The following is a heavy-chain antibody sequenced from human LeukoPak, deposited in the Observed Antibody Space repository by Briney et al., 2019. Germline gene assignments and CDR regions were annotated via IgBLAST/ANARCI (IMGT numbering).Heavy chain of an antibody. V-gene: IGHV1-46*01. J-gene: IGHJ6*02. CDR3: ARGRGGYSSEAYYYYYYGMDV. CDR1: GYTFTSYY. Sequence: ASVKVSCKASGYTFTSYYMHWVRQAPGQGLEWMGIINPSGGSTGYAQKFQGRVTMTRDTSTSTVYMELSSLRSEDTAVYYCARGRGGYSSEAYYYYYYGMDVWGQGTTATVSS. D-gene: IGHD6-19*01. CDR2: INPSGGST.